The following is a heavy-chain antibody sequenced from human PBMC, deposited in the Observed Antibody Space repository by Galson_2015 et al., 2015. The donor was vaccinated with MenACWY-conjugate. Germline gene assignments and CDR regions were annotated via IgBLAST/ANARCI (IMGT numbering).Heavy chain of an antibody. J-gene: IGHJ4*02. V-gene: IGHV6-1*01. CDR3: ARWGPAGTSDY. CDR1: GDSVSSKSVA. CDR2: TYYRSKWFN. D-gene: IGHD6-13*01. Sequence: CAISGDSVSSKSVAWNWIRQSPSRGLEWLGSTYYRSKWFNDYAMSVKSRITISPDTSKNQFSLQLNSVTPEDTAVYYCARWGPAGTSDYWGQGTLVTVSS.